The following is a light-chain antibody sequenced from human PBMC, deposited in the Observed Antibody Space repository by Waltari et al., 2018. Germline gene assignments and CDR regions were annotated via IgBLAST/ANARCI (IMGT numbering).Light chain of an antibody. CDR3: QQRRTWPLT. CDR2: DAS. V-gene: IGKV3-11*01. J-gene: IGKJ4*01. Sequence: CRASQSVSYFLACYQQRPGQAPRLLIYDASSRATGIPARFSGSGSETDFTLTISSLEPEDFAVYYCQQRRTWPLTFGGGTKVEI. CDR1: QSVSYF.